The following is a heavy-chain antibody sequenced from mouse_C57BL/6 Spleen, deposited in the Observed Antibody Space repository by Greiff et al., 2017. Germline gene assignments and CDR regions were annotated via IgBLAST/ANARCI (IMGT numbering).Heavy chain of an antibody. V-gene: IGHV1-52*01. J-gene: IGHJ3*01. CDR1: GYTFTSYW. CDR3: ERGGLYGSSPAWFAY. Sequence: QVQLQQPGAELVRPGSSVKLSCKASGYTFTSYWMHWVKQRPIQGLEWIGNIDPSDSATHYNQKFKDKATLTVDKSSSTAYMQLSSLTSEDSAVYYCERGGLYGSSPAWFAYWGQGTLVTVSA. CDR2: IDPSDSAT. D-gene: IGHD1-1*01.